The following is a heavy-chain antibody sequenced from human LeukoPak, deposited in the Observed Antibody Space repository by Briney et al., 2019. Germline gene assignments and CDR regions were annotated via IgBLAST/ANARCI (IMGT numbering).Heavy chain of an antibody. Sequence: GGSLRLSCAASGLTFSSHSMNWVRQAPGKGLEWLSVIYSGGTTYYVDSVKGRFTISRDNSKNTVYLQMNSLRVEDTAVYYCARGGSVPATRSFDYWGQGTLVTVSS. V-gene: IGHV3-66*01. J-gene: IGHJ4*02. D-gene: IGHD6-19*01. CDR3: ARGGSVPATRSFDY. CDR1: GLTFSSHS. CDR2: IYSGGTT.